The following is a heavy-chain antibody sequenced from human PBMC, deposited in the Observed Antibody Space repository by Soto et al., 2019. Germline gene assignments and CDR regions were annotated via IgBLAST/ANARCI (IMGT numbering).Heavy chain of an antibody. CDR3: ARATSLTGTTRGWYYYYGMDV. CDR2: MNPNSGNT. V-gene: IGHV1-8*01. CDR1: GYTFTSYD. D-gene: IGHD1-7*01. J-gene: IGHJ6*02. Sequence: QVQLVQSGAEVKKPGASVKVSCKASGYTFTSYDINWVRQATGQGLEWMGWMNPNSGNTGYAQKFQGRVTMTRNTSISTAYMELSRLRSEDTAVYYCARATSLTGTTRGWYYYYGMDVWGQGTTVTVSS.